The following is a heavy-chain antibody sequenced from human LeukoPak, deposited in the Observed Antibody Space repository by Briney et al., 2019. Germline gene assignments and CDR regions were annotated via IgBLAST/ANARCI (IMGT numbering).Heavy chain of an antibody. V-gene: IGHV1-24*01. CDR1: GYTLTELS. CDR3: ATGATYIRGYFYYYYGMDV. CDR2: FDPEDGET. J-gene: IGHJ6*02. D-gene: IGHD5-18*01. Sequence: ASVKVSCKVSGYTLTELSMHWVRQAPGKGLEWMGGFDPEDGETIYAQKFQGRVTMTEDTSTDTAYMELSSLRSEDTAVYYCATGATYIRGYFYYYYGMDVWGQGTTVTVSS.